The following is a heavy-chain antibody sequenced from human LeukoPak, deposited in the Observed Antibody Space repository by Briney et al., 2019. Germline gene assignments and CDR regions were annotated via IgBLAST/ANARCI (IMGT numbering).Heavy chain of an antibody. Sequence: ASVKVSCKASGYTFTGYYMHWVRQAPGQGLEWMGWINPNSGGTSYAQKFQGRVTITADKSTSTAYMELSSLRSEDTAVYYCARDSSGSGSGSYYNGVNYYYYMDVWGKGTTVTVSS. CDR3: ARDSSGSGSGSYYNGVNYYYYMDV. CDR1: GYTFTGYY. D-gene: IGHD3-10*01. V-gene: IGHV1-2*02. J-gene: IGHJ6*03. CDR2: INPNSGGT.